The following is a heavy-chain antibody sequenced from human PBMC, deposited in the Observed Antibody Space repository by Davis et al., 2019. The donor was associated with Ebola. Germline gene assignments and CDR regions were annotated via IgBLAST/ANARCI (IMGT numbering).Heavy chain of an antibody. CDR3: AGKHDYGDPFDY. D-gene: IGHD4-17*01. CDR1: GGSISSSSYY. CDR2: IYYSGST. V-gene: IGHV4-39*07. Sequence: SETLSLTCTLSGGSISSSSYYWGWIRQPPGKGLEWIGTIYYSGSTYYNPSLKSRVTISVDTSKNQFSLKLSSVTAADTAVYYCAGKHDYGDPFDYWGQGTLVTVSS. J-gene: IGHJ4*02.